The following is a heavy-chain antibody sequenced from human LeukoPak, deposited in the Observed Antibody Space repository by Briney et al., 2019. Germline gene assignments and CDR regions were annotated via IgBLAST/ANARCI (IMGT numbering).Heavy chain of an antibody. CDR2: IYYSGST. V-gene: IGHV4-59*01. CDR1: GGSISSYY. J-gene: IGHJ4*02. CDR3: ARDGDDYGDSYYFDY. D-gene: IGHD4-17*01. Sequence: PSETLSLTCTVSGGSISSYYWSWIRQPPGKGLEWIGYIYYSGSTNYNPSLKSRVTISVGTSKNQFSLKLSSVTAADTAVYYCARDGDDYGDSYYFDYWGQGTLVTVSS.